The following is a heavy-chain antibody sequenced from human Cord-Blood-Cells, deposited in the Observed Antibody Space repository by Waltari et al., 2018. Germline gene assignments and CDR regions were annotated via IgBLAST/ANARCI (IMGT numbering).Heavy chain of an antibody. CDR3: ARVNKGY. V-gene: IGHV3-7*01. CDR1: GFTFRSYW. CDR2: IKQDGSEK. J-gene: IGHJ4*02. Sequence: EVQLVESGGGLVQPGGSLRLPCAASGFTFRSYWMSWVRQAPGKGLEWVANIKQDGSEKYYVDSVKGRFTISRDNAKNSLYLQMNSLRAEDTAVYYCARVNKGYWGQGTLVTVSS.